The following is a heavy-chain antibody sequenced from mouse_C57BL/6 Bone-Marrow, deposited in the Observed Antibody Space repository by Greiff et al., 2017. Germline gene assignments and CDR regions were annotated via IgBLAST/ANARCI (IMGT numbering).Heavy chain of an antibody. CDR3: TVGSSYVGYFDV. D-gene: IGHD1-1*01. CDR2: IRLQSDNYAT. J-gene: IGHJ1*03. CDR1: GFTFSNYW. Sequence: VQLKESGGGLVQPGGSMKLSCVASGFTFSNYWMTWVRQSPEKGLEWVAQIRLQSDNYATPYAESVQGRFTIARDDSKSSVYLQKNNLRAEDTGIYYCTVGSSYVGYFDVWGTGTTVTVSS. V-gene: IGHV6-3*01.